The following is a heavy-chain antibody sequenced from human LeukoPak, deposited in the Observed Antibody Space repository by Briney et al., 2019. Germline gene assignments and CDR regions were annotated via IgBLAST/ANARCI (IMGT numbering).Heavy chain of an antibody. J-gene: IGHJ4*02. CDR3: ARVSHDYGDYVRQYFDY. D-gene: IGHD4-17*01. Sequence: ASVKVSCKASGYTFTGYYIHWVRQAPGQGLEWMGVINPSGGGTNYAQMFQGRVTMTRDTSTTTVYMELSSLRSEDTAVYYCARVSHDYGDYVRQYFDYWGQGALVTVSS. CDR1: GYTFTGYY. V-gene: IGHV1-46*01. CDR2: INPSGGGT.